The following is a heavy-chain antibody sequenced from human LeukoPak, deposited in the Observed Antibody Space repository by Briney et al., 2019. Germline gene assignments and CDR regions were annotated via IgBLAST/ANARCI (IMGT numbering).Heavy chain of an antibody. CDR3: AKYSSGWYVDGDYYYYMDV. Sequence: PGGSLRLSCAASGFTFDDYGMSWVRQAPGKGLEWVSGINWNGGSTGYADSVKGRFTISRDNSKNTLYLQMNSLRAEDTAVYYCAKYSSGWYVDGDYYYYMDVWGKGTTVTVSS. J-gene: IGHJ6*03. CDR2: INWNGGST. CDR1: GFTFDDYG. V-gene: IGHV3-20*04. D-gene: IGHD6-19*01.